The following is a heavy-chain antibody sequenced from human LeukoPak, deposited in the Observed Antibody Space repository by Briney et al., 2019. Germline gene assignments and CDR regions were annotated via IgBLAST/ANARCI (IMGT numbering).Heavy chain of an antibody. D-gene: IGHD3-3*01. CDR1: GYTFTGYY. CDR2: INPNSGGT. Sequence: ASVKVSCKASGYTFTGYYMHWVRQAPGQGLEWMGWINPNSGGTNYAQKFQGRVTMTRDTSISTAYMELSRLRSDDTAVYYCARDQQPYDFWSGPQRGVNYFDYWGQGTLVTVSS. CDR3: ARDQQPYDFWSGPQRGVNYFDY. J-gene: IGHJ4*02. V-gene: IGHV1-2*02.